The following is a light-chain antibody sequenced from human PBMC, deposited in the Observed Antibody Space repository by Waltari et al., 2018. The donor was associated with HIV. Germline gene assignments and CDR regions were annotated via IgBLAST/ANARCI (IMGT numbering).Light chain of an antibody. CDR2: QSS. Sequence: DIQLTQYPSTLSTSVGDRVIITCRASQTVNKWLAWYQQKLGRAPRVIIYQSSTLENGVPSRFSGSASGVDFTLTISSLQPEDLGTYYCQQYNSLPWTFGQGTRVEV. J-gene: IGKJ1*01. V-gene: IGKV1-5*03. CDR3: QQYNSLPWT. CDR1: QTVNKW.